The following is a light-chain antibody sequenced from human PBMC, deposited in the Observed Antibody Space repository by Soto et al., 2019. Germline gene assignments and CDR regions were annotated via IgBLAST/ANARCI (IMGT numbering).Light chain of an antibody. V-gene: IGKV1-5*01. CDR1: QSISSW. J-gene: IGKJ1*01. CDR3: QQYNSYVT. CDR2: DAS. Sequence: DIQMTQSPSTLSASVGDRVTITCRASQSISSWLAWYQQKPGKAPKLLIYDASSLESGVPSRFSGSGSGTEFTLTISSLKPDDFATYYCQQYNSYVTFGQGPKVDIK.